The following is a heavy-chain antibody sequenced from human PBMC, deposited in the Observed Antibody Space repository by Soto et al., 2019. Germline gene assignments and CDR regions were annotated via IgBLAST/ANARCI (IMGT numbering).Heavy chain of an antibody. CDR1: GFTFSSYG. V-gene: IGHV3-30*18. J-gene: IGHJ4*02. CDR2: ISYDGSNK. CDR3: AKDQHVVVVGATLFDY. Sequence: QVQLVEFGGGVVQPGRSLRLSCAASGFTFSSYGMHWVRQAPGKGLEWVALISYDGSNKYYPDSVKGRFTISRDNSKNTLYLQMNSLRAEDTAVYYCAKDQHVVVVGATLFDYWGQGTLVTVSS. D-gene: IGHD2-15*01.